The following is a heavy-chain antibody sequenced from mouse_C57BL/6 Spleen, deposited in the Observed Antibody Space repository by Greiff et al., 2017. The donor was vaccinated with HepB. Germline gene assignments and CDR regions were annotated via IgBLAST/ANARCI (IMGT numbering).Heavy chain of an antibody. CDR3: TEHSWFAY. J-gene: IGHJ3*01. Sequence: EVHLVESGGGLVQPGGSMKLSCVASGFTFSNYWMNWVRQSPEKGLEWVAQIRLKSDNYATHYAESVKGRFTISRDDSKSSVYLQMNNLRAEDTGIYYCTEHSWFAYWGQGTLVTVSA. V-gene: IGHV6-3*01. CDR1: GFTFSNYW. CDR2: IRLKSDNYAT.